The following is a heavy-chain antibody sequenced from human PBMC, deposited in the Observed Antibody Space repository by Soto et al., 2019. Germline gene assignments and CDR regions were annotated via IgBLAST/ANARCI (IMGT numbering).Heavy chain of an antibody. D-gene: IGHD2-8*01. V-gene: IGHV6-1*01. CDR1: GDSVSSNSAA. J-gene: IGHJ3*02. CDR3: ARALIDAFDI. Sequence: PSQTLSLTCAISGDSVSSNSAALNWIRQSPSRGLEWLGRTYYRSKWYNDYEVYVNSRITINPDTSKNQFSLQLNSVTPEDTAVYYCARALIDAFDIWGQGTVVTVSS. CDR2: TYYRSKWYN.